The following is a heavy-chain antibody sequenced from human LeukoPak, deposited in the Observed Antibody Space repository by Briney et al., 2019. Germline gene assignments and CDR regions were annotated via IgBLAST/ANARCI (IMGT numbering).Heavy chain of an antibody. CDR1: GFTFSDYY. Sequence: PGGSLRLSCAASGFTFSDYYMSWIRQAPGKGLEWVSYISSSGSTIYYADSVKGRFTISRDNAKNSLYLQMNSLRAEDTAVCYCARGGQAYYDILTGSNWFDPWGQGTLVTVSS. J-gene: IGHJ5*02. CDR2: ISSSGSTI. V-gene: IGHV3-11*01. D-gene: IGHD3-9*01. CDR3: ARGGQAYYDILTGSNWFDP.